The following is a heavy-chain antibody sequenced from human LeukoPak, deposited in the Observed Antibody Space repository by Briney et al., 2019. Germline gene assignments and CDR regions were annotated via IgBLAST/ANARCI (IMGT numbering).Heavy chain of an antibody. Sequence: ASVKVSCKASGYTFTDYFIHWVRQAPGQGLEWMGRINPDSGGTNYAQKFQGMVTMTRDTSTSTAYMELSRLRSDDTAVYYCARAGYCDTSGYVDYWGQGTLVTVSS. CDR1: GYTFTDYF. D-gene: IGHD3-22*01. CDR3: ARAGYCDTSGYVDY. CDR2: INPDSGGT. V-gene: IGHV1-2*06. J-gene: IGHJ4*02.